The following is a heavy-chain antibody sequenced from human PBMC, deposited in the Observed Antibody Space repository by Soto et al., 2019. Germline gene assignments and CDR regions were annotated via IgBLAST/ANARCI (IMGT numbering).Heavy chain of an antibody. D-gene: IGHD3-16*01. CDR2: ITSSGSST. V-gene: IGHV3-11*04. CDR1: GFTFSDYY. CDR3: ARDPWAADY. Sequence: GSLRLSCAASGFTFSDYYMSWIRQAPGKGLEWVSYITSSGSSTYYADSVKGRFTISRDNAKNSVYLQMNSLRAEDTAVYYCARDPWAADYWGQGTLVTVSS. J-gene: IGHJ4*02.